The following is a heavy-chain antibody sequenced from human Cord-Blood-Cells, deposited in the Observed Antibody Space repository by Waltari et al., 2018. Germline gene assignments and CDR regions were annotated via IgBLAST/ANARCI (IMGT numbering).Heavy chain of an antibody. CDR2: INPNSGGT. D-gene: IGHD1-26*01. V-gene: IGHV1-2*04. CDR3: ARAPSYSGSYYYFDY. CDR1: GNTFTGDY. J-gene: IGHJ4*02. Sequence: QVQLVQSGAEVKKPGASVKVPCKASGNTFTGDYMHWVRQALGQGLEWMGWINPNSGGTNYAQKFQGWVTMTRDTSISTAYMELSRLRSDDTAVYYCARAPSYSGSYYYFDYWGQGTLVTVSS.